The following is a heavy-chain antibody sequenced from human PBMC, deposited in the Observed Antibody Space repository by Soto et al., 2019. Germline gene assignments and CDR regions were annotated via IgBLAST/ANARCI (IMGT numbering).Heavy chain of an antibody. CDR1: DAAVRNDY. V-gene: IGHV4-59*02. CDR2: YYYRGSS. Sequence: PSETLSLTYTVSDAAVRNDYRSWIRQPPGKQLGWIGYYYYRGSSSYNPSLKSRVTISVDTSKSQFSLKVNSVTAADTAVYYCARWLTDYDYGLAVWGQGTTVTVSS. CDR3: ARWLTDYDYGLAV. J-gene: IGHJ6*02. D-gene: IGHD3-16*01.